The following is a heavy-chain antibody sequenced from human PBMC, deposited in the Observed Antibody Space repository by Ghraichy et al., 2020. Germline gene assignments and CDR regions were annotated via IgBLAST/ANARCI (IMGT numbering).Heavy chain of an antibody. D-gene: IGHD5-18*01. CDR2: ISGSGGST. J-gene: IGHJ2*01. Sequence: GGSLRLSCAASGFTFSSYAMSWVRQAPGKGLEWVSAISGSGGSTYYADSVKGRFTISRDNSKNTLYLQMNSLRAEDTAVYYCAKIWAYTAMVQWYFDLWGRGTLVTVSS. CDR1: GFTFSSYA. V-gene: IGHV3-23*01. CDR3: AKIWAYTAMVQWYFDL.